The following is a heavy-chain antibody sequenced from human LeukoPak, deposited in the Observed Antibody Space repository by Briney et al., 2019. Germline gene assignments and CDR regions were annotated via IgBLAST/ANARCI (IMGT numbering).Heavy chain of an antibody. V-gene: IGHV1-46*01. J-gene: IGHJ4*02. D-gene: IGHD3-10*01. Sequence: ASVKVSCKASGYTFTSYYMHWVRQAPGQGLEWMGIINPSGGSTSYAQKFQGRVTMTRDTSTSTVYMELSSLRSEDTAVYYCARLILYYYGSGSYYYFDYWGQGTLVTVSS. CDR1: GYTFTSYY. CDR2: INPSGGST. CDR3: ARLILYYYGSGSYYYFDY.